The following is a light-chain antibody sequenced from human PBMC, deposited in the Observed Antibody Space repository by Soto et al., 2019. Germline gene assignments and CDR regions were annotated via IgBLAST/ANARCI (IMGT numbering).Light chain of an antibody. J-gene: IGKJ1*01. V-gene: IGKV1-5*03. CDR1: RSASGW. Sequence: IQMTRSPSTLSTYLGYRVTITFRASRSASGWLAWYQQRPGEAPRMLISKASTLESGVPSRFNGSGSGTHFTLTITSLQPDDSATYYCQQYNSYSATFGQGTKVDIK. CDR2: KAS. CDR3: QQYNSYSAT.